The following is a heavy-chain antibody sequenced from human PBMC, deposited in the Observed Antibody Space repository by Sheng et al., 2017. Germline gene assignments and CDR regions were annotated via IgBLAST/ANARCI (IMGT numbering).Heavy chain of an antibody. CDR3: AREVMDV. CDR1: GYTFTSYD. CDR2: ISPYNGNT. V-gene: IGHV1-18*01. Sequence: QVQLVQSEAEVKKPGASVKVSCKASGYTFTSYDFSWVRQAPGQGLDWMGWISPYNGNTKYAQKLQGRVTMTTDTSTSTAYMELRNLKSDDTAVYYCAREVMDVWGQGTTVTVSS. J-gene: IGHJ6*02.